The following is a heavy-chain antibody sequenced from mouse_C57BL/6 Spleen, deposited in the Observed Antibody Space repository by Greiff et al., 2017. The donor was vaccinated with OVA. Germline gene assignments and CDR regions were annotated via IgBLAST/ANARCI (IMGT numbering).Heavy chain of an antibody. CDR1: GYAFTNYL. J-gene: IGHJ3*01. D-gene: IGHD2-4*01. CDR3: ARDDYDGFAY. Sequence: QVQLQQSGAELVRPGTSVKVSCKASGYAFTNYLIEWVKQRPGQGLEWIGVINPGSGGTNYNEKLKGKATLTADKSSSTAYMQLSSLTSEDSAVYFCARDDYDGFAYWGQGTLVTVSA. V-gene: IGHV1-54*01. CDR2: INPGSGGT.